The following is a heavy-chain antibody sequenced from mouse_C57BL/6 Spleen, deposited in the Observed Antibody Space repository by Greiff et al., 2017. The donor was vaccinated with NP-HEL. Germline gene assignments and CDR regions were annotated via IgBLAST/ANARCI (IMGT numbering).Heavy chain of an antibody. D-gene: IGHD1-1*01. CDR1: GYTFTSYG. Sequence: QVHVKQSGAELARPGASVKLSCKASGYTFTSYGISWVKQRTGQGLEWIGEIYPRSGNTYYNEKFKGKATLTADKSSSTAYMEHRSLTSEDSAVYFCARSYGSSPYYAMDYWGQGTSVTVSS. J-gene: IGHJ4*01. V-gene: IGHV1-81*01. CDR2: IYPRSGNT. CDR3: ARSYGSSPYYAMDY.